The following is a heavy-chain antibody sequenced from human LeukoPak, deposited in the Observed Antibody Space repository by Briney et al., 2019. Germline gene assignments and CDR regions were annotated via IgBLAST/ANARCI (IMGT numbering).Heavy chain of an antibody. Sequence: GGSLRLSCAASGFTFSSYSMNWVRQAPGKGLERVSYISSSSNTIYYADSVKGRFTISRDNAKNSLCLQMNSLRAEDTAVYYCARVAYWYYGSGRDRGFDYWGQGTLVTVSS. D-gene: IGHD3-10*01. V-gene: IGHV3-48*01. CDR2: ISSSSNTI. J-gene: IGHJ4*02. CDR3: ARVAYWYYGSGRDRGFDY. CDR1: GFTFSSYS.